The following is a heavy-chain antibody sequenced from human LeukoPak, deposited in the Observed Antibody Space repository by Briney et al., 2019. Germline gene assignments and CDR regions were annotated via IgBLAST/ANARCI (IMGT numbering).Heavy chain of an antibody. V-gene: IGHV3-23*01. Sequence: GRSLRLSCAASGFTFSSYAMSWVRQAPGKGLEWVSAISGSGGSTYYADSVKGRFTISRDNSKNTLYLQMNSLRAEDTAVYYCAKGELFGYCSSTSCYADPRCFDYWGQGTLVTVSS. CDR3: AKGELFGYCSSTSCYADPRCFDY. D-gene: IGHD2-2*03. CDR1: GFTFSSYA. CDR2: ISGSGGST. J-gene: IGHJ4*02.